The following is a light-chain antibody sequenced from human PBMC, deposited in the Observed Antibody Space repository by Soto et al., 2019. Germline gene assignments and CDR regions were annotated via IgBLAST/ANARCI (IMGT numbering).Light chain of an antibody. Sequence: IQMTQTPSSLSASVRDRVTITCRASHDIRNDLGWYQQKPGKAPKLLIYTASSLQSGVPSRFSGSGSGTDFTLTISSLQPEDFATYYCLQDYNSPRTFGQGTKVDIK. CDR3: LQDYNSPRT. J-gene: IGKJ1*01. CDR2: TAS. CDR1: HDIRND. V-gene: IGKV1-6*01.